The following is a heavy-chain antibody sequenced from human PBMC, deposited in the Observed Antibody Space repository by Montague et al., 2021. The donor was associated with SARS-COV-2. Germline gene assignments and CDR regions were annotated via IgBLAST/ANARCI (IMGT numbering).Heavy chain of an antibody. V-gene: IGHV4-39*01. D-gene: IGHD3-10*01. Sequence: SETLSLTCTVSGGSISSSSYYRGWIRQPPGKGLEWIGSIYYSGSTYYNPSLKSRVTISVDTSKNQFSLKLSSVTAADTAVYYCARLPDLLLGFGAALDYWGQGTLVTVSS. CDR1: GGSISSSSYY. CDR2: IYYSGST. CDR3: ARLPDLLLGFGAALDY. J-gene: IGHJ4*02.